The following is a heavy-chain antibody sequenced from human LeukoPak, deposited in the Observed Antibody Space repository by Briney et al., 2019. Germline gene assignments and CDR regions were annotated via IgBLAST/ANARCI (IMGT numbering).Heavy chain of an antibody. V-gene: IGHV3-64D*06. CDR3: VKDLHHYPQLVIDP. Sequence: GGSLRLSCSASGFTFSSYAMHCVRQAPGKGLEYVSAISSNGGSTYYADSVKGRFTISRDNSKNTLYLQMSSLRAEDTAVYYCVKDLHHYPQLVIDPWGQGTLVTVSS. CDR1: GFTFSSYA. D-gene: IGHD1-1*01. J-gene: IGHJ5*02. CDR2: ISSNGGST.